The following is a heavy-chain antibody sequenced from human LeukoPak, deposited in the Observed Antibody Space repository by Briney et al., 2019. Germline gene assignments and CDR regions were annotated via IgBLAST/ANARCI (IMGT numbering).Heavy chain of an antibody. D-gene: IGHD3-22*01. J-gene: IGHJ4*02. CDR3: ARSPDVSGYYYDFDY. CDR2: INHSGTT. V-gene: IGHV4-34*01. CDR1: TGSFSGYY. Sequence: SETLSLTCAVFTGSFSGYYWTWIRQPPGKGLEWIGEINHSGTTNYNPSLKSRVTISVDTSKNQFSLKLTSVTAADTAVYYCARSPDVSGYYYDFDYWGQGTLVTVSS.